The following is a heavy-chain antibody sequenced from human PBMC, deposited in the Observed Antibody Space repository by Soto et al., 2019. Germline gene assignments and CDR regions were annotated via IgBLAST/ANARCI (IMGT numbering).Heavy chain of an antibody. D-gene: IGHD3-16*01. Sequence: QVQLRESGPGLVMPSQTLSLTCTVSGDSISSGNKYWSWIRQPPGKGLEWIGYIFSSGTTYYNPSLKSRLTMSLDATQNQFSLKLNSLTDADTAVYFCARVPSRFDYYYAMDVWGQGTTVTVSS. J-gene: IGHJ6*02. CDR1: GDSISSGNKY. CDR2: IFSSGTT. CDR3: ARVPSRFDYYYAMDV. V-gene: IGHV4-30-4*01.